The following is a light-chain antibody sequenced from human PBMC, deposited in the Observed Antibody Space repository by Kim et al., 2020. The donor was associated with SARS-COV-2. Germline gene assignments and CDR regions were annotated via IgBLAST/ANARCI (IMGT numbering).Light chain of an antibody. V-gene: IGLV7-46*01. CDR1: TGAVTSAHY. CDR2: DTN. Sequence: QAVVTQEPSLSVSPGGTVTLTCGSSTGAVTSAHYAYWFQQKPGQAPRTLIYDTNNRHSWTPARFSGSVLGDKAALTLSGAQPEDEADYYCTLTHSGTRIFGGGTQLTVL. CDR3: TLTHSGTRI. J-gene: IGLJ2*01.